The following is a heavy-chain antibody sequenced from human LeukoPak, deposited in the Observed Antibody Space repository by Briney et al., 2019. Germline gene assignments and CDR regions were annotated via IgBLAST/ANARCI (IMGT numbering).Heavy chain of an antibody. D-gene: IGHD3-3*01. CDR1: GGSISGYY. CDR2: IYYSGST. Sequence: SETLSLTCTVSGGSISGYYWSWIRQSPGKGLEWIGYIYYSGSTDYNPSLKSRVTISVDTSKNQFSLKLSSVTAADTAVYYCARAGFGVGLYDYWGQGTLVTVSS. V-gene: IGHV4-59*01. CDR3: ARAGFGVGLYDY. J-gene: IGHJ4*02.